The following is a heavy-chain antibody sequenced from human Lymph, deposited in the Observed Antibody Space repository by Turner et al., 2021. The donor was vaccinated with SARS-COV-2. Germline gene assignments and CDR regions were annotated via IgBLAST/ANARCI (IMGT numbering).Heavy chain of an antibody. V-gene: IGHV4-4*02. CDR1: GGSISSSNW. Sequence: QVQLQESGPGLVKPSGTLSLTCAVPGGSISSSNWWSWVRQPPGKGLEWIGEIYHSGNTNYNPSLKSRVTISVDKSKNQFSLKLTSVTAADTAVYYCARRYCSSTSCPNWFDPWGQGTLVTVSS. D-gene: IGHD2-2*01. CDR3: ARRYCSSTSCPNWFDP. CDR2: IYHSGNT. J-gene: IGHJ5*02.